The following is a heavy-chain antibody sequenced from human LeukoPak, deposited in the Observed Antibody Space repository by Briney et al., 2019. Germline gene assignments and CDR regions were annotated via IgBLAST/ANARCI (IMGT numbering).Heavy chain of an antibody. J-gene: IGHJ4*02. D-gene: IGHD6-6*01. Sequence: PGGSLRLSCTASGFTFSIYWMSWVRQAPGKGLEWVASIKEDGSEEHYVDSVKGRFTISRDNARNSVHVQMNSPRAEDTAVYFCTRIRPGNYFDYWGQGALVTVSS. CDR1: GFTFSIYW. CDR2: IKEDGSEE. CDR3: TRIRPGNYFDY. V-gene: IGHV3-7*01.